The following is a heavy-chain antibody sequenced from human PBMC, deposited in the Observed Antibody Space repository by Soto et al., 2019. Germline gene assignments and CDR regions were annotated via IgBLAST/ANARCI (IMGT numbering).Heavy chain of an antibody. CDR2: IYSGGST. D-gene: IGHD3-3*01. Sequence: EVQLVETGGGLIQPGGSLRLSCAASGFTVSSNYMSWVRQAPGKGLEWVSVIYSGGSTYYADSVKGRFTISRDNSKNTLYLQMNSLRAEDTAVYYCARGSGYDFWSGYHYFDYWGQGTLVTVSS. V-gene: IGHV3-53*02. CDR3: ARGSGYDFWSGYHYFDY. J-gene: IGHJ4*02. CDR1: GFTVSSNY.